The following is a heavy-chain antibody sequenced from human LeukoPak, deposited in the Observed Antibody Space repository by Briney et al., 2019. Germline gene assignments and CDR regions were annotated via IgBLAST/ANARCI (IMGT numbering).Heavy chain of an antibody. V-gene: IGHV6-1*01. CDR1: GDSVSSNRAA. CDR3: ARETTIIGGVINPIDY. D-gene: IGHD3-10*01. J-gene: IGHJ4*02. CDR2: AFYRSTWNH. Sequence: SQTLSLTCAISGDSVSSNRAAWNWIRRSPSRGLEWPGRAFYRSTWNHDYAVSVRSRMTINPDTSKNQVSLQLNSVTPEDTAVYYCARETTIIGGVINPIDYWGQGTPVIVSS.